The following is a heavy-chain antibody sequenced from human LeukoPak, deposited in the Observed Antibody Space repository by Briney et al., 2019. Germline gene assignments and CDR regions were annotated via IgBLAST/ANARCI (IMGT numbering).Heavy chain of an antibody. V-gene: IGHV1-69*04. Sequence: GSSVKVSCKASGGTFSSYAISWVRQAPGQGLEWMGRIIPILGTANYAQKFQGRVTITADKSTSTAYMELSSLRSEDTAVYYCARGRGDGYNYEYYFDYGGQGTLVTLSS. D-gene: IGHD5-24*01. J-gene: IGHJ4*02. CDR1: GGTFSSYA. CDR3: ARGRGDGYNYEYYFDY. CDR2: IIPILGTA.